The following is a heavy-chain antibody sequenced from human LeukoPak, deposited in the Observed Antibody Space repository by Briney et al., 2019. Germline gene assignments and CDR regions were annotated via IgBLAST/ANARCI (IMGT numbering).Heavy chain of an antibody. J-gene: IGHJ6*02. CDR1: GFTIDAYA. Sequence: PGGSLRLSCAASGFTIDAYAMHWVSHPPGKGLEWVSLINADGGRTYYADSVKGRFTISRDNSKNSLYLQMNSLRTEDTALYYCATWAFYHGLHVWGQGTTVTVSS. V-gene: IGHV3-43*02. CDR3: ATWAFYHGLHV. D-gene: IGHD2/OR15-2a*01. CDR2: INADGGRT.